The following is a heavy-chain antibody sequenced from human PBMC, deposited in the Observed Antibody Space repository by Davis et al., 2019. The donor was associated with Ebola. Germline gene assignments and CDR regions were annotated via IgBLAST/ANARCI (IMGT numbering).Heavy chain of an antibody. V-gene: IGHV4-34*01. J-gene: IGHJ4*02. CDR2: IDHSGST. CDR1: GGSFSGYY. Sequence: SETLSLTCAVYGGSFSGYYWSWIRQPPGKGLEWIGEIDHSGSTNYNPSLKSRLTISVDTSKNQFSLKLNSVTAADTAVYYCARDSSGPGYFEYWGQGTLVTVSS. D-gene: IGHD3-22*01. CDR3: ARDSSGPGYFEY.